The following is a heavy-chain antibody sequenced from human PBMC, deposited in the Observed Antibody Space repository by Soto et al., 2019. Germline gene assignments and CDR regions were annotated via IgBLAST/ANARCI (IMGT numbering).Heavy chain of an antibody. D-gene: IGHD6-19*01. CDR3: VKATPIAVAEGVEKFDY. J-gene: IGHJ4*02. V-gene: IGHV3-64D*08. CDR1: GFTFSSYA. Sequence: PGGSLRRSCSACGFTFSSYAMHWVRQAKGKGLEYVSAISSNGGSTYYADSVKGRFTISRDNSKNTLYLQMSSLRAEDTAVYYCVKATPIAVAEGVEKFDYWGQGTLVTVSS. CDR2: ISSNGGST.